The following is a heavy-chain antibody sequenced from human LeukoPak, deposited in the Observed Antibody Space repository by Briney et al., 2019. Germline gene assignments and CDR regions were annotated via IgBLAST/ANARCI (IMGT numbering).Heavy chain of an antibody. V-gene: IGHV4-59*01. CDR2: FYNFGTT. J-gene: IGHJ4*02. CDR1: GVSMNMYH. D-gene: IGHD2-8*01. Sequence: SETLSLTCTVSGVSMNMYHWTWIRQPRGTGLEWIGSFYNFGTTNYSPSLKSRVTISVDTPKNQFSLRLTSVNAADTAVYHCVGTNAGGFWGQGILVTVSS. CDR3: VGTNAGGF.